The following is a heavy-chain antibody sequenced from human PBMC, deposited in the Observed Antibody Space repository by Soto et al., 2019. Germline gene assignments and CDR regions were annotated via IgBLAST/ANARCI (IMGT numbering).Heavy chain of an antibody. V-gene: IGHV5-51*01. CDR3: ARHCPYSSSWEGTCGVDY. CDR1: GYSFTSYW. J-gene: IGHJ4*02. Sequence: GESLKISCKGSGYSFTSYWIGWVRQMPGKGLEWMGIIYPGDSDTRYSPSFQGQVTISADKSISTAYLQWSSLKASDTAMYYCARHCPYSSSWEGTCGVDYWGQGTLVTVSS. CDR2: IYPGDSDT. D-gene: IGHD6-13*01.